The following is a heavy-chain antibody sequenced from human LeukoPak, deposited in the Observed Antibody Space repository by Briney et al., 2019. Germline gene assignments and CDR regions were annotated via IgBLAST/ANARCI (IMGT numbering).Heavy chain of an antibody. CDR2: TYYSGST. J-gene: IGHJ6*03. CDR3: ARQGASSGYYYHMDV. CDR1: GGSISSSSYY. V-gene: IGHV4-39*01. Sequence: SETLSLTCTVSGGSISSSSYYWGWIRQPPGKGLEWIGSTYYSGSTYYNPSLKSRVTISVDTSKNQFSLKLSSVTAADTAVYYCARQGASSGYYYHMDVWGKGTTVTVSS. D-gene: IGHD4/OR15-4a*01.